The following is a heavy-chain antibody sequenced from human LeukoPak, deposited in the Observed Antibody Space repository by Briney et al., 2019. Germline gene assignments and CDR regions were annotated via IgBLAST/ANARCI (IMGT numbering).Heavy chain of an antibody. Sequence: GGSLRLSCVASGFTFSDYSMNWVRQAPGKGLAWVSSISSNSAYIYYVDSLRGRFTVSRDNAKSSLFLQMNSLRVEDTAVYYCARAHCSGRGCYQRYDGFDIWGQGTVVTVSS. CDR2: ISSNSAYI. V-gene: IGHV3-21*01. D-gene: IGHD2-15*01. CDR3: ARAHCSGRGCYQRYDGFDI. CDR1: GFTFSDYS. J-gene: IGHJ3*02.